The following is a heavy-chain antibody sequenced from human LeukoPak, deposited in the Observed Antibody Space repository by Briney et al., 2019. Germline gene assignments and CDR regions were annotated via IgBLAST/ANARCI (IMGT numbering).Heavy chain of an antibody. Sequence: SETLSLTCTVSGGSISSYYWSWIRQPAGKGLEWIGRIYTSRSTNYNPSLKSRVTMSVDTSKNQFSLKLSSVTAADTAVYYCASFSSGWGTFDYWGQGTLVTVSS. CDR2: IYTSRST. V-gene: IGHV4-4*07. CDR3: ASFSSGWGTFDY. CDR1: GGSISSYY. J-gene: IGHJ4*02. D-gene: IGHD6-19*01.